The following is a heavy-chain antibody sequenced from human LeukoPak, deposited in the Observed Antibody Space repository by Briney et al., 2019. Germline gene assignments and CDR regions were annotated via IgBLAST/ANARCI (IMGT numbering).Heavy chain of an antibody. CDR2: INPDNGGT. J-gene: IGHJ4*02. D-gene: IGHD2-2*01. CDR1: GYTFTDYY. Sequence: ASVKVSCKSSGYTFTDYYIHWVRQAPGQGLQWMAWINPDNGGTNYAQKFQGRVTLTTDTSISTAYMELSSLRSDDMAMYYCARGARSCGSTSCYSYFDYWGQGSLVTVSS. V-gene: IGHV1-2*02. CDR3: ARGARSCGSTSCYSYFDY.